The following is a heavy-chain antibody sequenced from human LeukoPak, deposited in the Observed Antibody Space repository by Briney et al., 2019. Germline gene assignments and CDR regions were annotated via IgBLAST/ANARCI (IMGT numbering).Heavy chain of an antibody. CDR1: GFTFSSYS. D-gene: IGHD2-15*01. Sequence: GSLRLSCAASGFTFSSYSMNWIRQPPGKGLEWIGEINHSGSTNYNPSLKSRVTISVDTSKNQFSLKLSSVTAADTAVYYCARETRVDAYWGQGTLVTVSS. CDR2: INHSGST. V-gene: IGHV4-34*01. CDR3: ARETRVDAY. J-gene: IGHJ4*02.